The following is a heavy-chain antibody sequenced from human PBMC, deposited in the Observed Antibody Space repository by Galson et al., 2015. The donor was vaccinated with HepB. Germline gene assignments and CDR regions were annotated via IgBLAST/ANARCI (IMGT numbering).Heavy chain of an antibody. CDR2: IKQDGSEE. CDR1: GFNFRNYW. V-gene: IGHV3-7*03. CDR3: ARDISYDCSGSYN. J-gene: IGHJ4*02. Sequence: SLRLSCAASGFNFRNYWMSWVRQAPGKGLEWVANIKQDGSEEYYVDSVKGRFTISRDNAQNSLYLQMNSLRAEDTAIYYCARDISYDCSGSYNWGQGTLVTVSS. D-gene: IGHD3-22*01.